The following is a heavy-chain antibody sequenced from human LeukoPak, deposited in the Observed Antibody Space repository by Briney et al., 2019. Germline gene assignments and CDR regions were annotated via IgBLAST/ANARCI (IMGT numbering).Heavy chain of an antibody. Sequence: SETLSLTCAVYGGSFSGYYWSWIRQPPGKGLEWIGEINHSGSTNYNPSLKSRVTISVDTSKNQFSLKLSSVTAADTAVYYCARDEWELHAFDIWGQGTMVTVPS. CDR3: ARDEWELHAFDI. V-gene: IGHV4-34*01. J-gene: IGHJ3*02. D-gene: IGHD1-26*01. CDR2: INHSGST. CDR1: GGSFSGYY.